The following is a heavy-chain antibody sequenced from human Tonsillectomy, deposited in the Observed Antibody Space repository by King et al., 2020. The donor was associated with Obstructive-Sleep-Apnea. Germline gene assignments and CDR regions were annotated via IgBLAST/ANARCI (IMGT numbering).Heavy chain of an antibody. CDR1: GGSIGSSSSS. CDR3: ARLDIEYSYDYGMDV. D-gene: IGHD2-2*03. J-gene: IGHJ6*02. V-gene: IGHV4-39*07. Sequence: LPLPALGPGLVPPSATLSLTCPVSGGSIGSSSSSWGWIRQPPGKGLEWIGSLNYRGSPSSHPSLRSRVPIYVDLSQTELSLRLTSVTDADTAVYYCARLDIEYSYDYGMDVWGQGTTVIVSS. CDR2: LNYRGSP.